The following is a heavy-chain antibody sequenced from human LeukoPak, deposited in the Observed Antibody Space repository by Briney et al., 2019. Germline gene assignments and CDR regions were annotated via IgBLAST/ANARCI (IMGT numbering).Heavy chain of an antibody. CDR2: ISAYKGNT. Sequence: ASVKVSCKASGYTFTTYGISWVRQAPGQGLEWMGWISAYKGNTNYAQKLQGRVTMTTETSTSTAYTELRSLRSDDTAVYYCARQHSSGYYSPHYYYGMDVWGQGTTVTVSS. V-gene: IGHV1-18*01. D-gene: IGHD3-22*01. CDR3: ARQHSSGYYSPHYYYGMDV. J-gene: IGHJ6*02. CDR1: GYTFTTYG.